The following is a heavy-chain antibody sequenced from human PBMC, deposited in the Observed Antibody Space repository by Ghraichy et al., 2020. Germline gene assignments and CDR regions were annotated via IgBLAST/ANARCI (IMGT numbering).Heavy chain of an antibody. CDR1: GFTFSSYA. D-gene: IGHD6-13*01. J-gene: IGHJ5*02. Sequence: GESLNISCAASGFTFSSYAMSWVRQAPGKGLEWVSGISGSGDSTHYADSVKGRFTISRDNSHNTVYLQMNSLRAEDTALYYCAKDPLWYSSSWYPNWFDPWGQGTLVTVSS. CDR2: ISGSGDST. V-gene: IGHV3-23*01. CDR3: AKDPLWYSSSWYPNWFDP.